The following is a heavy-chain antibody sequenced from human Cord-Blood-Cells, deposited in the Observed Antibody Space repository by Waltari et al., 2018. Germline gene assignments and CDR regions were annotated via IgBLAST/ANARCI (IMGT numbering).Heavy chain of an antibody. V-gene: IGHV4-39*07. CDR3: ARQPAGARGYWYFDL. D-gene: IGHD6-19*01. CDR1: GGSISSSSYY. CDR2: SYYSGST. J-gene: IGHJ2*01. Sequence: QLQLQESGPGLVKPSETLSLTCTVSGGSISSSSYYWGWIRQPPGKGLEWIGSSYYSGSTYYNPSLKSRVTISVDTSKNQFSLKLSSVTAADTAVYYCARQPAGARGYWYFDLWGRGTLVTVSS.